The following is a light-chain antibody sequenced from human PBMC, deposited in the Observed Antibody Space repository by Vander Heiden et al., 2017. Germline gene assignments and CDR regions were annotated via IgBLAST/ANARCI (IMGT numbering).Light chain of an antibody. V-gene: IGKV3-11*01. J-gene: IGKJ5*01. Sequence: ELVLTQSPATLSLSPGERATLSCRASQSVSTYLAWYQQKPGQAPRLLIYDASNRATGIPARFSGSGSGTDFTLTISNLEPEDCALYYCQQRGIWPITFGQGTRLEIK. CDR2: DAS. CDR1: QSVSTY. CDR3: QQRGIWPIT.